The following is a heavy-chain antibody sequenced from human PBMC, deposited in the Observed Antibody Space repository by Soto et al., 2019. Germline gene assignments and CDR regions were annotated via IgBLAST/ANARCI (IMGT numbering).Heavy chain of an antibody. Sequence: GGSLRLSCAASGFSFSSNAMSWVRQAPGKGLEWVSGISGSGANTYYRDSVKGRFTISRDNSKNTLYLQMNSLRAEDTAIYYCAKAYDFWSGPPFDPWGQGTLVTVSS. CDR1: GFSFSSNA. CDR3: AKAYDFWSGPPFDP. D-gene: IGHD3-3*01. J-gene: IGHJ5*02. V-gene: IGHV3-23*01. CDR2: ISGSGANT.